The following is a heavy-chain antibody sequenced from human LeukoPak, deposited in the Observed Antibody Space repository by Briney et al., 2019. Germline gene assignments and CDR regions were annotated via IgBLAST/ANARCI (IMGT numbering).Heavy chain of an antibody. CDR1: GGSFSGYY. CDR2: INHSGST. Sequence: SETLSLTCAVYGGSFSGYYWSWIRQPPGKGLEWIGEINHSGSTNYNPSLKSRVTISVDSSKNQFSLKLTSVTAADTAVYYCARQNFVVVTAIRNFDYWGQGTLVTVSS. D-gene: IGHD2-21*02. CDR3: ARQNFVVVTAIRNFDY. J-gene: IGHJ4*02. V-gene: IGHV4-34*01.